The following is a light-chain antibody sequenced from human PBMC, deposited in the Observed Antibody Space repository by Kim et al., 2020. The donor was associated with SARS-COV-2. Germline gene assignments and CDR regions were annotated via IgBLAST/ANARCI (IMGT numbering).Light chain of an antibody. J-gene: IGKJ4*01. CDR3: QQRSTWPLT. CDR1: RSISRY. V-gene: IGKV3-11*01. CDR2: DAS. Sequence: LSPGERATLSCRASRSISRYLAWYQQKPGQAPRLFIYDASNRATGIPARFSGSGSGTDFTLTISSLEPEDFAVYYCQQRSTWPLTFGGGTKVDIK.